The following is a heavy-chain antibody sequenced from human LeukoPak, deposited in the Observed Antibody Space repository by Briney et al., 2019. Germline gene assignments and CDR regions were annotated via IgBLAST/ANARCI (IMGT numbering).Heavy chain of an antibody. CDR3: ARTQNTAMAEFDY. CDR2: ISHDGSSK. Sequence: PGGSLRLSCAASGFTFSSYGMHWVRQAPGKGLEWVAVISHDGSSKYYADSVKGRFTISRDNSKNTLYLQMDSLRAEDTAVYYCARTQNTAMAEFDYWGQGTLVTVSS. CDR1: GFTFSSYG. J-gene: IGHJ4*02. D-gene: IGHD5-18*01. V-gene: IGHV3-30*03.